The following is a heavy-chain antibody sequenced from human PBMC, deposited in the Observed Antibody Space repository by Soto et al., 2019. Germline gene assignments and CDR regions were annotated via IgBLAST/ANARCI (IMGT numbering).Heavy chain of an antibody. J-gene: IGHJ6*02. CDR3: ARDRGQEGYYYYGMDV. Sequence: PGGSLRLSCAASGFTFSSYSMNWVRQAPGKGLEWVSSISSSSSYIYYADSVKGRFTISRDNAKNSPYLQMNSLRAEDTAVYYCARDRGQEGYYYYGMDVWGQGTTVTV. V-gene: IGHV3-21*01. CDR2: ISSSSSYI. CDR1: GFTFSSYS.